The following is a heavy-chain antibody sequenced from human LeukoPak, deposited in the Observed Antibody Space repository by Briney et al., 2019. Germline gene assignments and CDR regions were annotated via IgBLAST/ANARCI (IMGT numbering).Heavy chain of an antibody. CDR1: GGSVSSGSYY. CDR3: ARSDSSGYFPFGY. V-gene: IGHV4-61*01. CDR2: IYYSGST. Sequence: SETLSLTCTVSGGSVSSGSYYWSWIRQPPGKGLEWIGYIYYSGSTNYNPSLKSRVTISVDTSKNQFSLKLSSVTAADTAVYYCARSDSSGYFPFGYWGQGTLVTVSS. J-gene: IGHJ4*02. D-gene: IGHD3-22*01.